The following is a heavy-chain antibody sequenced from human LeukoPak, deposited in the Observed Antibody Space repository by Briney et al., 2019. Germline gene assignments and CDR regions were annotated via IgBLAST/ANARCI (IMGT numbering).Heavy chain of an antibody. CDR2: INHSGST. D-gene: IGHD3-22*01. CDR3: ASSPRITMIVA. Sequence: PSETLSLTCAVYGGSFSGYYWSWIRQPPGKGLEWIGEINHSGSTNYNPSLKSRVTISVDTSKNQFSLKPSSVTAADTAVYYCASSPRITMIVAWGQGTLVTVSS. J-gene: IGHJ5*02. CDR1: GGSFSGYY. V-gene: IGHV4-34*01.